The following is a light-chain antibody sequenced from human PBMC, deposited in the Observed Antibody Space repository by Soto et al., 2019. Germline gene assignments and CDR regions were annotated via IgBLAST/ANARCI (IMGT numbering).Light chain of an antibody. CDR1: SSDVGGYNF. CDR2: DVT. V-gene: IGLV2-14*01. Sequence: QSALTQPASVSGSPGQSITISCTGTSSDVGGYNFVSWYQQHPGKAPKLMFYDVTNRPSGISNRFSGSKSGNTASLTISGLQAEDEAVYYCSSYTSTSTAIFGGGTKLTVL. CDR3: SSYTSTSTAI. J-gene: IGLJ2*01.